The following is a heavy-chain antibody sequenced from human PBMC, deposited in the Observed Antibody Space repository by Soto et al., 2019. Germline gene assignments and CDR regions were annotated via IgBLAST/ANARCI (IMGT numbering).Heavy chain of an antibody. CDR1: GYPIGSGYY. J-gene: IGHJ5*02. V-gene: IGHV4-38-2*01. CDR2: VYRTETT. Sequence: SETLSLTCAVSGYPIGSGYYCACLRQPPGKGLEWIGSVYRTETTFYNPSLKSRVAISLDMSNNQVSLKVNSVTAADTAVYDCARRDCSSDSCTEARWFDPWGQGTLVTVSS. CDR3: ARRDCSSDSCTEARWFDP. D-gene: IGHD2-2*01.